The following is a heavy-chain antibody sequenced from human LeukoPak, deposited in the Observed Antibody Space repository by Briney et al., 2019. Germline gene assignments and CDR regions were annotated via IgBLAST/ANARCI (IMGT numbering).Heavy chain of an antibody. V-gene: IGHV3-15*01. CDR3: TTACHK. Sequence: GGSLRLSCAAPGLTFSDAWMSWVRQAPGKGLEWVGRIKSKIDGGTTDYAAPVKGRFTISRDDSKNTLYLQMNSLKTEDTAIYYCTTACHKWGQGTLVTVSS. CDR1: GLTFSDAW. J-gene: IGHJ4*02. CDR2: IKSKIDGGTT.